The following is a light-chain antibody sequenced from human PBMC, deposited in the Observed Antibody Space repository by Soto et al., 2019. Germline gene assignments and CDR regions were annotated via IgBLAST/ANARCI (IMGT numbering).Light chain of an antibody. CDR2: GPS. V-gene: IGKV1-39*01. CDR3: QQSYSSPWT. J-gene: IGKJ1*01. Sequence: DIQMTQSPSSLSASVGDRVTITCRASQSISRYFNWYQQKPGKAPKLLICGPSSLQSGVPSRCSGSGSGTEFTLPISSLQPEDFATYYCQQSYSSPWTFGQGTKVDIK. CDR1: QSISRY.